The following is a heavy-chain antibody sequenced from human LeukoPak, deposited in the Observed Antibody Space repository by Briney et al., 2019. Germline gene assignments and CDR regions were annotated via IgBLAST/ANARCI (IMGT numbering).Heavy chain of an antibody. J-gene: IGHJ6*02. CDR1: GGSFSGYY. CDR3: ARHVARHYVWGSPGNYYYYGMDV. D-gene: IGHD3-16*01. CDR2: INHSGST. V-gene: IGHV4-34*01. Sequence: PSETLSLTCAVYGGSFSGYYWSWLRQPPGKGLEWVGEINHSGSTNYNPSLKSRVTISVDTSKNQVPLKPRPVTAAGTGFGYCARHVARHYVWGSPGNYYYYGMDVWGQGTTVTVSS.